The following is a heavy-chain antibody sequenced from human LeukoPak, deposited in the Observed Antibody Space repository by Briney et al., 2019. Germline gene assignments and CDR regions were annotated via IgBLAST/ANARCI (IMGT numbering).Heavy chain of an antibody. CDR1: GGSISSYY. Sequence: SETEGHICTVSGGSISSYYWSWIRQPPGKGLEWIGYIYYSGSTNYNPSLKSRVTISVDTSKNQFSLKLSSVTAADTAVYYCARGYSSSWLFDYCGAGALVTVSS. D-gene: IGHD6-13*01. V-gene: IGHV4-59*08. CDR3: ARGYSSSWLFDY. J-gene: IGHJ4*02. CDR2: IYYSGST.